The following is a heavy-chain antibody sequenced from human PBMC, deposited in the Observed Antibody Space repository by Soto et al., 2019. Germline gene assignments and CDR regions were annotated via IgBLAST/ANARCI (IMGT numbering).Heavy chain of an antibody. CDR2: ISWNSGNI. CDR3: VRSKGGYSYGTPFDY. CDR1: GFTFDDYA. J-gene: IGHJ4*02. Sequence: EVQLEESGGALVQPGRSLRLSCAASGFTFDDYAMHWVRQVLGKGLEWVSSISWNSGNIGYAESVKGRFTTSRDNAKNSRYLQMNSLRPEDTALYYCVRSKGGYSYGTPFDYWGQGTLVTVSS. V-gene: IGHV3-9*01. D-gene: IGHD5-18*01.